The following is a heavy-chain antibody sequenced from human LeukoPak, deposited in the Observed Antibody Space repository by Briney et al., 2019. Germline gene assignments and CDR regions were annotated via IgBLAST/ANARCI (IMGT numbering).Heavy chain of an antibody. CDR3: ANLGYAFDI. V-gene: IGHV3-33*06. D-gene: IGHD3-16*01. J-gene: IGHJ3*02. Sequence: GGSLRLSCAASGFTFSSYGMHWVRQAPGKGLEWVAVIWYDGSNKYYADSVKGRFTISRDNSKNTLYLQMNSLRAEDTAVYYCANLGYAFDIWGQGPMVSVSS. CDR1: GFTFSSYG. CDR2: IWYDGSNK.